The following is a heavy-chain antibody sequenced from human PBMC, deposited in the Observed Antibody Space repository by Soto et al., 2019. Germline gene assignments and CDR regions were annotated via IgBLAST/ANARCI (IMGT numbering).Heavy chain of an antibody. V-gene: IGHV4-39*07. J-gene: IGHJ6*02. CDR1: GGSISSNFYY. Sequence: PSETLSLTCTVSGGSISSNFYYWGWIRQPPGKGLQWIGNIYYRGSTNYNQSPKSPVTISVDTSKNQYSLKLSSVTAADSAVYYCARDYSWFGENGMDVWGQGTTVTVSS. D-gene: IGHD3-10*01. CDR3: ARDYSWFGENGMDV. CDR2: IYYRGST.